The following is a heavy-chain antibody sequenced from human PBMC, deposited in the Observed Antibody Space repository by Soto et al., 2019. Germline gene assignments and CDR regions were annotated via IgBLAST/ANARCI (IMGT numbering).Heavy chain of an antibody. CDR1: GYTLTELS. Sequence: ASVKVSCKVSGYTLTELSMHWVRQAPGKGLEWMGGFDPEDGETIYAQKFQGRVTMTEDTSTDTAYMELSSLRSEDTAVYYCATVIDPLIKLWLRSFDYWGQGTLVTVSS. V-gene: IGHV1-24*01. CDR2: FDPEDGET. J-gene: IGHJ4*02. D-gene: IGHD5-18*01. CDR3: ATVIDPLIKLWLRSFDY.